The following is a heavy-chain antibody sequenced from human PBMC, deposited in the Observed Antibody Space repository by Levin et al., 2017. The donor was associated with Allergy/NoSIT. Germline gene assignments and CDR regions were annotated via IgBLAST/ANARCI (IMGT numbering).Heavy chain of an antibody. CDR3: ARGNIVVVVAATPWFDP. J-gene: IGHJ5*02. CDR2: IYYSGST. V-gene: IGHV4-30-4*01. D-gene: IGHD2-15*01. Sequence: SQTLSLTCTVSGGSISSGDYYWRWIRQPPGKGLEWIGYIYYSGSTYYNPSLKSRVTISVDTSKNQFSLKLSSVTAADTAVYYCARGNIVVVVAATPWFDPWGQGTLVTVSS. CDR1: GGSISSGDYY.